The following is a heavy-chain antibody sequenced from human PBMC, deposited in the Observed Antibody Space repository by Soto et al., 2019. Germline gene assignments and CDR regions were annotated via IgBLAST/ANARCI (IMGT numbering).Heavy chain of an antibody. CDR2: TMSILAAP. Sequence: QVQLMQSGAEVKKPGSSVKVSCKASGGTISTNAINWVRQAPGQGLEWMGETMSILAAPNNAQKFQGRLTITADTSTTTVYMELSSMTSAHTAVYCWATVALYCGGGSCYPDDRGQGALGSVSS. J-gene: IGHJ4*02. CDR1: GGTISTNA. V-gene: IGHV1-69*06. CDR3: ATVALYCGGGSCYPDD. D-gene: IGHD2-15*01.